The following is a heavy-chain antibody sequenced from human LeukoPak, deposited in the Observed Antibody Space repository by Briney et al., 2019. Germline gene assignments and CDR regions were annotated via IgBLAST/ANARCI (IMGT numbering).Heavy chain of an antibody. D-gene: IGHD2-15*01. CDR1: GFTFSSYW. CDR2: IKQDASVK. Sequence: PGGSLRLSCAASGFTFSSYWMAWVRQAPGKGLEGVANIKQDASVKQYVDSVKGRFTISRDNADNSVYLQMNSLRIEDTAVYYCARDVVGALDYWGQGTLVTVSS. J-gene: IGHJ4*02. V-gene: IGHV3-7*01. CDR3: ARDVVGALDY.